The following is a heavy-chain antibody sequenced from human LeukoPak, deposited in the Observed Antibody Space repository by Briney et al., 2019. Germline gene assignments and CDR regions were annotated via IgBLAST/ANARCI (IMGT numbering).Heavy chain of an antibody. CDR3: ARHPPNYDFWSGYLGFDY. CDR2: TYPGDSDT. D-gene: IGHD3-3*01. J-gene: IGHJ4*02. CDR1: GYSFTSYW. V-gene: IGHV5-51*01. Sequence: GESLKISCKGSGYSFTSYWIGWVRQMPGKGLEWMGITYPGDSDTRYSLPFQGQVTISADKSISTAYLQWSSLKASDTAMYYCARHPPNYDFWSGYLGFDYWGQGTLVTVSS.